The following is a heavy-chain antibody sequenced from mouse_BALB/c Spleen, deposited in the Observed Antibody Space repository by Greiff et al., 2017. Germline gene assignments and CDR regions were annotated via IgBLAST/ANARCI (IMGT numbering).Heavy chain of an antibody. CDR2: ISDGASYT. Sequence: EVQVVESGGGLVKPGGSLKLSCAASGFTFSDYYMYWVRQTPEKRLEWVATISDGASYTYYTDSVKGRFTISRDNAKNNLYLQMSSLKSEDAALYDYACSKNYALDYWGQGTSVTVSS. J-gene: IGHJ4*01. CDR1: GFTFSDYY. CDR3: ACSKNYALDY. V-gene: IGHV5-4*02.